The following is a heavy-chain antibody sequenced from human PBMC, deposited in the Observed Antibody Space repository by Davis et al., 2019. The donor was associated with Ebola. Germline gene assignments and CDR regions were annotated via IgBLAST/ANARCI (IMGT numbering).Heavy chain of an antibody. Sequence: GGSLRLSCVASGFTFSTYWMHWLRHTPGKGLVWVSRINGDGSYTNYADSVKGRFSISRDNAKNTLYVQMNSLRAEDTGIYYCGRVIFFPGIGMDIWGQGTTVTVSS. J-gene: IGHJ6*02. D-gene: IGHD1-14*01. CDR1: GFTFSTYW. CDR3: GRVIFFPGIGMDI. V-gene: IGHV3-74*01. CDR2: INGDGSYT.